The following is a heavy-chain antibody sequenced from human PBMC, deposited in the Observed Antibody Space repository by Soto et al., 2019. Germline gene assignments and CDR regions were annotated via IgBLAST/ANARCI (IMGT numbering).Heavy chain of an antibody. CDR2: INSDGSTT. CDR1: GFTLSNHW. D-gene: IGHD2-21*01. Sequence: GSLRLSCAASGFTLSNHWMHWVRQAPGKGLVWVSRINSDGSTTTYADSVKGRFTISRDNAKNTLYLQMNSLRAEDTAVYYCARGKDKHNNRTYRYYDSWGQGTLVTVSS. J-gene: IGHJ4*02. V-gene: IGHV3-74*01. CDR3: ARGKDKHNNRTYRYYDS.